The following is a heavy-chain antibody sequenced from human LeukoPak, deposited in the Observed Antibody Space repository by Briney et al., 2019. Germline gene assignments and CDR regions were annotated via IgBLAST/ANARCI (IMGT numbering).Heavy chain of an antibody. J-gene: IGHJ4*02. CDR3: ARGGGLRYFDWLNNYFDY. D-gene: IGHD3-9*01. Sequence: PSETLSLTCAVYGGSFSGYYWSWIRQPPGKGLEWIGEINHSGSTNYNPSLKSRVTISVDTSQNQFSLKLSTVTAADTAVYYCARGGGLRYFDWLNNYFDYWGQGTLVTVSS. CDR2: INHSGST. CDR1: GGSFSGYY. V-gene: IGHV4-34*01.